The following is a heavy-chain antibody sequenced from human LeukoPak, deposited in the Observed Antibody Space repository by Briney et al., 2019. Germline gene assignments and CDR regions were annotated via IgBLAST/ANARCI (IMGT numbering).Heavy chain of an antibody. Sequence: GGSLRLSCAASGFTFDDYAMHWVRQAPGEGLEWVSGISWNSGSIGYADSVKGRFTISRDNAKNSLYLQMNSLRAEDMALYYCAKDRSGRSSSSDAFDIWGQGTMVTVSS. J-gene: IGHJ3*02. D-gene: IGHD6-6*01. CDR3: AKDRSGRSSSSDAFDI. CDR1: GFTFDDYA. V-gene: IGHV3-9*03. CDR2: ISWNSGSI.